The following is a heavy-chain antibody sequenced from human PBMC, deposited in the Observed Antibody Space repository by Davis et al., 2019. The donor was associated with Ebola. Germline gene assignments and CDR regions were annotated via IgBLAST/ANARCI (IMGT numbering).Heavy chain of an antibody. CDR2: IDGGGDAT. V-gene: IGHV3-23*01. J-gene: IGHJ4*02. CDR1: GFTFSSYA. D-gene: IGHD3-10*01. Sequence: GESLKISCAASGFTFSSYAMSWVRQVPGKGLEWVSAIDGGGDATYYADSVKGRFTISRDNSKNTLFLQMNSLRAEDTAVYYCAKDWGYMVRGVMIGYWGQGTLVTVSS. CDR3: AKDWGYMVRGVMIGY.